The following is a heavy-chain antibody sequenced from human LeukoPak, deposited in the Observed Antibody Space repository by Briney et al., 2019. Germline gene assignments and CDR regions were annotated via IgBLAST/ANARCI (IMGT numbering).Heavy chain of an antibody. D-gene: IGHD2-2*02. CDR3: TTSLYGNYFDY. V-gene: IGHV3-49*03. J-gene: IGHJ4*02. Sequence: GGSLRLSCTASGFTFGDYAMSWIRQAPGKGLEWVGFIRSKAYGETADYAASVKGRFTISRDDSKAIAYLQMNSLKTEDTAAYYCTTSLYGNYFDYWGQGTLVTVSS. CDR1: GFTFGDYA. CDR2: IRSKAYGETA.